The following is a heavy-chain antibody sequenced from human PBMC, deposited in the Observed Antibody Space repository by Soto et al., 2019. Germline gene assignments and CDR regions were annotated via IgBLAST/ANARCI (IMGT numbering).Heavy chain of an antibody. J-gene: IGHJ3*02. D-gene: IGHD3-22*01. CDR1: GGSISSGGYY. CDR3: ARDWSSGYVAFAI. V-gene: IGHV4-31*03. CDR2: IYYSGST. Sequence: PSETLSLTCTVSGGSISSGGYYWSWIRQHPGKGLEWIGYIYYSGSTYYNPSLKSRVTISVDTSKNQLSLKLSSVTAADTAVYYCARDWSSGYVAFAIWGQGTMVTVS.